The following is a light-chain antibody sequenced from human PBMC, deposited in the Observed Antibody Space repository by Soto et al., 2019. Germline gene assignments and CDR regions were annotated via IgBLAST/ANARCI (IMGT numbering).Light chain of an antibody. CDR1: QSISSW. CDR3: QHYHKWPRT. J-gene: IGKJ1*01. CDR2: DAS. V-gene: IGKV1-5*01. Sequence: DIQMTQSPSTLSASVGDRVTITCRASQSISSWLAWYQQKPGKAPQLLIYDASALESGVPSRFSGSGSGTEFTLTISSLQPDDSATYYCQHYHKWPRTFGQGTKVDIK.